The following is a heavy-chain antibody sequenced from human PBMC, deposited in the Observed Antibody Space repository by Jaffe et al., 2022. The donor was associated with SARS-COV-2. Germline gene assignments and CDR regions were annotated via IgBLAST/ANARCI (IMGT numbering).Heavy chain of an antibody. CDR3: ARERSQQLVN. CDR1: GGSISSGSYY. J-gene: IGHJ4*02. D-gene: IGHD6-13*01. V-gene: IGHV4-61*02. CDR2: IYTSGST. Sequence: QVQLQESGPGLVKPSQTLSLTCTVSGGSISSGSYYWSWIRQPAGKGLEWIGRIYTSGSTNYNPSLKSRVTISVDTSKNQFSLKLSSVTAADTAVYYCARERSQQLVNWGQGTLVTVSS.